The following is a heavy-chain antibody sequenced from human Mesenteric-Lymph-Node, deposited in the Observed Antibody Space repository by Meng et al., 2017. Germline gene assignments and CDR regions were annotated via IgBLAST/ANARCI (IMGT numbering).Heavy chain of an antibody. CDR1: GGSMIGYY. CDR2: IYSTGST. V-gene: IGHV4-59*01. J-gene: IGHJ3*02. D-gene: IGHD3-22*01. Sequence: SETLSLTCTVSGGSMIGYYWTWIRQPPGKRLEWIGNIYSTGSTNYSPSLESRVTISLDTSKTQFSLNLNSVTAADTAVYYCARDYYDRSGYYHHDAFDIWGQGTMVTVSS. CDR3: ARDYYDRSGYYHHDAFDI.